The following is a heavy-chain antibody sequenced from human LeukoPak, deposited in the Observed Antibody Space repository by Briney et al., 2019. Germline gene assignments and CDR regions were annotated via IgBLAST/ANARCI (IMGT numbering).Heavy chain of an antibody. CDR3: AREVGGYQLLINFDY. CDR2: VDSGGTNT. V-gene: IGHV3-74*01. J-gene: IGHJ4*02. CDR1: GFSLSGHW. D-gene: IGHD2-2*01. Sequence: GGSLRLSCEASGFSLSGHWMHWVRQAPGKGLVWVSRVDSGGTNTNYADSVKGRFTISRDNAKNSLYLQMNSLRAEDTAVYYCAREVGGYQLLINFDYWGQGTLVTVSS.